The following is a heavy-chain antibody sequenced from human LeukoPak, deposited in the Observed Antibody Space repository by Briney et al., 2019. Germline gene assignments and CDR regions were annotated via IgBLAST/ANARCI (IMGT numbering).Heavy chain of an antibody. CDR1: GFTFSRYA. Sequence: PGRSLRLSCAASGFTFSRYAMHWVRQAPGKGLEWVAVISYDGSSAYYADSVKGRFTISRDNSKNTLYLQMNSLRVEDTAVYHCPRDGARHLDPWGEGTLVTVSS. CDR3: PRDGARHLDP. V-gene: IGHV3-30-3*01. CDR2: ISYDGSSA. J-gene: IGHJ5*02.